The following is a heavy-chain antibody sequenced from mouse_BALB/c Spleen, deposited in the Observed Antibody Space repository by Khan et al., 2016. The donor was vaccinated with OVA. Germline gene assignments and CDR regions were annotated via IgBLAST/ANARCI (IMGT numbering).Heavy chain of an antibody. CDR1: GFTFSDYY. CDR2: ISDGGSYT. V-gene: IGHV5-4*02. CDR3: ARGFYGGPFTY. D-gene: IGHD1-1*02. J-gene: IGHJ3*01. Sequence: VALVESGGGLVKPGGSLKLSCAASGFTFSDYYMYWVRQTPEKRLEWVATISDGGSYTYYPDSVKGRFTISRDDVKNNLYLQMSSLKSEDTAMYYCARGFYGGPFTYWGQGTLVTVSA.